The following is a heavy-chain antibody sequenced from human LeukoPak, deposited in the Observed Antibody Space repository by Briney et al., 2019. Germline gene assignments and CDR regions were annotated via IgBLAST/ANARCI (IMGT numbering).Heavy chain of an antibody. CDR2: INHSGST. J-gene: IGHJ4*02. V-gene: IGHV4-34*01. CDR3: ARGLGDYYDSTGNYGTYFDY. Sequence: SETLSLTCAVYGGSFSGYYWSWIRQPPGKGLEWIGEINHSGSTNYNPSLKSRVTISVDTSKNQFSLKLSSVTAADTAVYYCARGLGDYYDSTGNYGTYFDYWGQGTLVTVSS. CDR1: GGSFSGYY. D-gene: IGHD3-22*01.